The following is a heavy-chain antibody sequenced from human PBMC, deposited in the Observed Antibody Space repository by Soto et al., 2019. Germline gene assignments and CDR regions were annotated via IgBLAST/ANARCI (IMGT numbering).Heavy chain of an antibody. V-gene: IGHV4-39*01. D-gene: IGHD3-3*02. CDR3: ARHSLALRKNNWFGP. Sequence: SETLSLTCTVSGDSIISSDFYWGWFRQPPGKVLEWIGSIFYLGSSYYNPSLKSRVTMSVDTSKNQFSLRLRSVTAADTALYFCARHSLALRKNNWFGPWGQGIMVTVSS. CDR2: IFYLGSS. J-gene: IGHJ5*02. CDR1: GDSIISSDFY.